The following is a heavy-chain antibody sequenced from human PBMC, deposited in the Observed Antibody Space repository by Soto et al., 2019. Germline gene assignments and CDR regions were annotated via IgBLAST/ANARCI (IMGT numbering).Heavy chain of an antibody. Sequence: GGSLRLSCAASGFTFSTYWMNWVRQTPGKGLMWVSRISPDGSNRGYADSVEGRFTVSRDNAKNTLYLQMHSLRAEDTAMYYCASWGNIVPVSPTDFDHCGEGTRVTVYS. CDR1: GFTFSTYW. CDR2: ISPDGSNR. V-gene: IGHV3-74*01. J-gene: IGHJ5*02. CDR3: ASWGNIVPVSPTDFDH. D-gene: IGHD3-16*01.